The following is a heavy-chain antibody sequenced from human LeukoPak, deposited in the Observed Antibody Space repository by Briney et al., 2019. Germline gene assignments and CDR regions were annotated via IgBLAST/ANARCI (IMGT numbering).Heavy chain of an antibody. Sequence: GGSLRLSCAASGFTFSTYAMSWVRQAPGKGLDWVSAISGSGGSTNYADSVKGRFTISRDNSKNTLYLQVNSLRAEDTAVYYCAKGTQGYCTNAVCYPFDYWGQGTLVTASS. CDR3: AKGTQGYCTNAVCYPFDY. CDR1: GFTFSTYA. J-gene: IGHJ4*02. CDR2: ISGSGGST. V-gene: IGHV3-23*01. D-gene: IGHD2-8*01.